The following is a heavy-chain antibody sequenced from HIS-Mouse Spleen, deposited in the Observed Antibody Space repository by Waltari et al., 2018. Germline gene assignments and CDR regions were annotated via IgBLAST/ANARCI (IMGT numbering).Heavy chain of an antibody. CDR1: GYSISSGYY. V-gene: IGHV4-38-2*02. Sequence: QVQLQESGPGLVKPSETLSLTCTVSGYSISSGYYGGWIRQPPGKGLEWIGRIYHSGGTYYNQSLKRGVTISVDTSQNQFSLKLSSVTAADTAVYYCARDSWAYAIEYFQHWGQGTLVTVSS. J-gene: IGHJ1*01. D-gene: IGHD2-8*01. CDR3: ARDSWAYAIEYFQH. CDR2: IYHSGGT.